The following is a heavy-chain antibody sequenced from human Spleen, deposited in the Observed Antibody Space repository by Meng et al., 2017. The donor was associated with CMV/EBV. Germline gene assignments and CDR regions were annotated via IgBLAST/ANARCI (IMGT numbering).Heavy chain of an antibody. D-gene: IGHD6-6*01. CDR1: GFTFSSYA. CDR2: ISYDGSNK. CDR3: ARAPQYSSLDY. J-gene: IGHJ4*02. V-gene: IGHV3-30-3*01. Sequence: GGSLRLSCAASGFTFSSYAMHWVRQAPGKGLEWVAVISYDGSNKYYADSVKGRFTISRDNSKNTLYLQMNSLRAEDTAVYYCARAPQYSSLDYWGQGTLVTVS.